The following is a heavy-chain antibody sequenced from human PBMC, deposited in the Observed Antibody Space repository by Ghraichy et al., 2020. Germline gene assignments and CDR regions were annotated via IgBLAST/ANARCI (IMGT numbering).Heavy chain of an antibody. J-gene: IGHJ6*02. D-gene: IGHD3-22*01. Sequence: GGSLRLSCAASGFTFSRYGMHWVRQAPGKGLEWVAVTSYEGSNKYYGDSVKGRFTISRDNSKNTLYLQMNYLRPEDTAVYYCARERDTSGYYSFRGDYYGMDVWGQGTTVTVSS. CDR1: GFTFSRYG. CDR2: TSYEGSNK. V-gene: IGHV3-30*03. CDR3: ARERDTSGYYSFRGDYYGMDV.